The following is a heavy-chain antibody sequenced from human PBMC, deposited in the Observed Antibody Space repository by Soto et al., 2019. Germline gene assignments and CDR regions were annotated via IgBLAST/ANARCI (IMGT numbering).Heavy chain of an antibody. CDR2: INQSGST. J-gene: IGHJ4*02. D-gene: IGHD1-1*01. CDR1: GASFSGYY. V-gene: IGHV4-34*02. Sequence: QVQLQQWGAGLLKPSETLSLSCAVYGASFSGYYWNWIRQPPGKGLEWIGEINQSGSTNYSPSLKTRVTVSVDTSKKQISLRLNSVPAADTAVYYCARRFSGTGRYFDYWGQGTRVTVSS. CDR3: ARRFSGTGRYFDY.